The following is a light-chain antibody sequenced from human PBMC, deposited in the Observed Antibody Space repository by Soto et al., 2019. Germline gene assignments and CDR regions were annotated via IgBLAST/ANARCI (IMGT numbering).Light chain of an antibody. J-gene: IGKJ1*01. CDR2: GTF. CDR1: QSISSSY. Sequence: EVVLTQSPVTLSLSPGDRATLSCRASQSISSSYLAWYQQKPGQAPRLLIYGTFNRAPGIPDRFSGDGSGTDFTLTINRLEPEDFAVYFCQQCGLSPRTFGQWTKGEV. V-gene: IGKV3-20*01. CDR3: QQCGLSPRT.